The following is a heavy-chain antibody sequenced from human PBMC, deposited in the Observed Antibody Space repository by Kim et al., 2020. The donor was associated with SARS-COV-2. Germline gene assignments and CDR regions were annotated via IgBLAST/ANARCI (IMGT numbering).Heavy chain of an antibody. D-gene: IGHD1-1*01. V-gene: IGHV3-7*01. J-gene: IGHJ4*02. CDR2: VKPDGTEQ. CDR3: ARDWTDRGPGGGIDY. CDR1: GFIFSDHW. Sequence: GGSLRLSCGASGFIFSDHWMSWVRQVPGKGLEWVAIVKPDGTEQYYVDSLKGRFTISRDNAYNSLYLQMNSLRADDTGVYYCARDWTDRGPGGGIDYWGQGTQVTVSS.